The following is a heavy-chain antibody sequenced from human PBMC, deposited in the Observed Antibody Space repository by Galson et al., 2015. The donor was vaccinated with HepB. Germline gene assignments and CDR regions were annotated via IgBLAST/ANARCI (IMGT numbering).Heavy chain of an antibody. CDR2: IKSETDGGTT. CDR1: GFTFSNAW. J-gene: IGHJ4*02. D-gene: IGHD3-10*01. V-gene: IGHV3-15*01. Sequence: SLRLSCAASGFTFSNAWMSWVRQAPGKGLEWVGRIKSETDGGTTDYAAPVKGRFTISRDDSKNTLYLQMNSLKTEDTAVYYCTTVGEPHYYGSGSYSFDYWGQGTLVTVSS. CDR3: TTVGEPHYYGSGSYSFDY.